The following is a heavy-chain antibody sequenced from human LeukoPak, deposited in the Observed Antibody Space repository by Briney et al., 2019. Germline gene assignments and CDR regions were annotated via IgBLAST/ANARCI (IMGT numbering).Heavy chain of an antibody. V-gene: IGHV3-48*04. CDR3: ARAHPYYYMDV. J-gene: IGHJ6*03. CDR2: ISSSSTI. CDR1: GFTFSSYS. Sequence: GGSLRLSCAASGFTFSSYSMNWVRQAPGKGLEWVSYISSSSTIYYADSVKGRFTISRDNAKNSLYLQMNSLRAEDTAVYYCARAHPYYYMDVWGKGTTVTVSS.